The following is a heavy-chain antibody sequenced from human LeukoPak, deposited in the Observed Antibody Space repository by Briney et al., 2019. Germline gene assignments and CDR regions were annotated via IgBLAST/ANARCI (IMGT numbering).Heavy chain of an antibody. Sequence: KSGGSLRLSCAASGFTFSSYAMHWVRQAPGKGLEWVGRITSKTDGGTTDYAAPVKGRFTISRDDSKNTLYLQMNSLRTEDTAVYYCTTYGVAVVWGQGTLVTVSS. CDR2: ITSKTDGGTT. J-gene: IGHJ4*02. V-gene: IGHV3-15*01. CDR1: GFTFSSYA. D-gene: IGHD6-19*01. CDR3: TTYGVAVV.